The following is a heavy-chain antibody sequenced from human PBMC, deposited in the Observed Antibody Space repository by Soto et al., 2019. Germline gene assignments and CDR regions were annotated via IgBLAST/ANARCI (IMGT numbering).Heavy chain of an antibody. Sequence: PSETLSLTCTVSGGSISSGDYYWSWIRQPPGKGLEWIGYIYYSGSTYYNPSLKSRVTILVDTSKNQFSLKLSSVTAADTAVYYWARCQLEIQGFDYWGHGTLVSVSS. V-gene: IGHV4-30-4*02. D-gene: IGHD1-7*01. J-gene: IGHJ4*01. CDR2: IYYSGST. CDR3: ARCQLEIQGFDY. CDR1: GGSISSGDYY.